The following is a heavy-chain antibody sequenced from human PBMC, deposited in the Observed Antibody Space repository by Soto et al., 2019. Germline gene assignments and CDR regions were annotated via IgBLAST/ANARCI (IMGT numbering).Heavy chain of an antibody. CDR2: INSDGSST. CDR3: ARGGTYCTNGVCYLIDY. CDR1: GFTFSSYW. D-gene: IGHD2-8*01. Sequence: PGGSLRLSCAASGFTFSSYWMHWVRQAPGKGLVWVSRINSDGSSTSYADSVKGRFTISRDNAKNTLYLQMNGLRAEDTAVYYCARGGTYCTNGVCYLIDYWGQGTLVTSPQ. V-gene: IGHV3-74*01. J-gene: IGHJ4*02.